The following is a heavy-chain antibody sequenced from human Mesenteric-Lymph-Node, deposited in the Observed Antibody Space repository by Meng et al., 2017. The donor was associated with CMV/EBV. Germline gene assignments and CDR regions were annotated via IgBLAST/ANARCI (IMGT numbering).Heavy chain of an antibody. D-gene: IGHD3-22*01. J-gene: IGHJ5*02. CDR3: AKGDLGGDSTGYPDQ. CDR1: GFTFEDYA. Sequence: GESLKISCAASGFTFEDYAMHWVRQAPGKGLEWVSLITWDGGYTDYADSVKGRFTVSRDNSKDSLYLQMNSLRTEDSAFYYCAKGDLGGDSTGYPDQWGQGTLVTVSS. V-gene: IGHV3-43D*03. CDR2: ITWDGGYT.